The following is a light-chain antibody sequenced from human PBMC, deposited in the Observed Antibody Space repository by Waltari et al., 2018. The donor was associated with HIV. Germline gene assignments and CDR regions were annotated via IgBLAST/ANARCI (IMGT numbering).Light chain of an antibody. J-gene: IGLJ2*01. CDR2: GNK. CDR3: QSYDSSLSGSVV. V-gene: IGLV1-40*01. CDR1: SSNIGAGYD. Sequence: QSVLTQPPSVSGAPGQRVTISCTGSSSNIGAGYDVHWYQQLPGTAPKLLIYGNKYRPSGVPARFSGSKSVTSASLAITGLQAEDEADYYCQSYDSSLSGSVVFGGGTKVTVL.